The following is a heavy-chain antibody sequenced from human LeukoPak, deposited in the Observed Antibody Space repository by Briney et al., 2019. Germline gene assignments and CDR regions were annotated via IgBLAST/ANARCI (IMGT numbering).Heavy chain of an antibody. CDR3: ARGLGDSDAFDI. J-gene: IGHJ3*02. V-gene: IGHV4-30-2*01. CDR1: GGSISSGGYS. D-gene: IGHD2-21*01. Sequence: SQTLSLTCAVSGGSISSGGYSWSWIRQPPGKGLEWIGYIYHSGSTYHNPSLKSRVTISVDRSKNQFSLKLSSVTAADTAVYYCARGLGDSDAFDIWGQGTMVTVSS. CDR2: IYHSGST.